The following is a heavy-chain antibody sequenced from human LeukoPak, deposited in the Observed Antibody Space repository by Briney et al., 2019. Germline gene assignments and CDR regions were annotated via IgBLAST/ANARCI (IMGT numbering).Heavy chain of an antibody. CDR2: ILNDGSTK. J-gene: IGHJ4*02. CDR3: ARGDDFVVVLAPFDY. Sequence: GALRISCAGSGFNFNYYAMHWVRQAPGQGVEWGAVILNDGSTKYYADSVKGRFTISRDNSKNTLSLQMNSLRVDDTAVYYCARGDDFVVVLAPFDYWGQGTLVTVSS. D-gene: IGHD2-15*01. CDR1: GFNFNYYA. V-gene: IGHV3-30-3*01.